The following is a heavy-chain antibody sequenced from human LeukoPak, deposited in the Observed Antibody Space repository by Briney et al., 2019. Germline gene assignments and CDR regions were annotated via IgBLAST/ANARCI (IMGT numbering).Heavy chain of an antibody. J-gene: IGHJ5*02. D-gene: IGHD2-2*01. CDR3: AREATVVVPAAISGGNWFDP. CDR2: IYYSGST. Sequence: SQTLSLTCTVSGGSISSGDYYWSWIRQPPGKGLEWIGYIYYSGSTYYNPSLKSRVTISVDTSKNQFSLKLSSVTAADTAVYYCAREATVVVPAAISGGNWFDPWGQGTLVTVSS. V-gene: IGHV4-30-4*08. CDR1: GGSISSGDYY.